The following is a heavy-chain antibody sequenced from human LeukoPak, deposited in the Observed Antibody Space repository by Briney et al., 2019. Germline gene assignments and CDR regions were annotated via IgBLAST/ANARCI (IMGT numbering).Heavy chain of an antibody. Sequence: SETLSLTCIVSGASITSHYWSWIRQPPGKGLEWTGYVHSSGYTNYNPSLQSRVTLSTDMSENQFSLKLSSVTAADTAVYYCARNSGWYGAFDIWGQGTMVTVSS. CDR2: VHSSGYT. J-gene: IGHJ3*02. CDR3: ARNSGWYGAFDI. V-gene: IGHV4-59*08. D-gene: IGHD6-19*01. CDR1: GASITSHY.